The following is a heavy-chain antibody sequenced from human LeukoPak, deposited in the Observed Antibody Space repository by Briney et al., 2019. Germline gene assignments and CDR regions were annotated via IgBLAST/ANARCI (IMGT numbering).Heavy chain of an antibody. J-gene: IGHJ4*02. V-gene: IGHV3-23*01. Sequence: GGSLRLSCLTSGFTLSTNAMSWVRQAPGKGLEWISGISGSGASTYYADSVKGRFTISRDDSRNTLYLQMNSLRGDDTAVFYCAKDVGKWESLHFFDYWGQGTLVTVSS. CDR1: GFTLSTNA. CDR3: AKDVGKWESLHFFDY. CDR2: ISGSGAST. D-gene: IGHD1-26*01.